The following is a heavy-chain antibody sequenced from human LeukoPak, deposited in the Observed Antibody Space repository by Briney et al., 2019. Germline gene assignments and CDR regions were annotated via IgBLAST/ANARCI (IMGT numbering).Heavy chain of an antibody. CDR2: IWYDGSNK. V-gene: IGHV3-33*08. D-gene: IGHD3-22*01. CDR3: ASNYYDSSGYYGSDAFDI. CDR1: GFTFSSYA. Sequence: TGGSLRLSCAASGFTFSSYAMSWVRQAPGKGLEWVAVIWYDGSNKYYADSVKGRFTISRDNSKNTLYLQMNSLRAEDTAVYYCASNYYDSSGYYGSDAFDIWGQGTMVTVSS. J-gene: IGHJ3*02.